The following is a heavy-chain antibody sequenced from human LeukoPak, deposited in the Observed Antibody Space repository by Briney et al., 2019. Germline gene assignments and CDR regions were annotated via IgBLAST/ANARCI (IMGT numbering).Heavy chain of an antibody. D-gene: IGHD3-22*01. J-gene: IGHJ4*02. CDR3: AREVPYDSSRYYQPFDY. Sequence: ASVKVSCKVAGYTLTELSMHWVRQAPGKELEWMGGFDPEDGETIYAQKVQGRVTMTEDTSTDTAYMELSSLRSDDTAVYYCAREVPYDSSRYYQPFDYWGQGTLVTVSS. CDR1: GYTLTELS. V-gene: IGHV1-24*01. CDR2: FDPEDGET.